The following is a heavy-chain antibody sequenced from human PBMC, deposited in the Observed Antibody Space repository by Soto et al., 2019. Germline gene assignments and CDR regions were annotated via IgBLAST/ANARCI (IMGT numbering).Heavy chain of an antibody. CDR2: ISSSSAYI. D-gene: IGHD1-1*01. J-gene: IGHJ4*02. CDR1: GLTFSLYS. Sequence: GGSMSLSSTASGLTFSLYSMTWVRHAPGKGLEWVSSISSSSAYIYYADSVNGRFTISRDNAKNSLFLQMNSLRTEDTAVYYCATDQLSLLNFDSWGQGTRVTVS. V-gene: IGHV3-21*01. CDR3: ATDQLSLLNFDS.